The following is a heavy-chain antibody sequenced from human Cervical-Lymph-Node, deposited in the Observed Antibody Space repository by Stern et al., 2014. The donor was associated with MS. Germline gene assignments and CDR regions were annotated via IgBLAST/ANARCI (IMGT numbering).Heavy chain of an antibody. CDR2: IGTKLGNT. CDR1: GYTFTNYA. D-gene: IGHD6-13*01. Sequence: QVQLVQSGAEVKKPGASLKVSCKASGYTFTNYAISWVLQVPGQGLEWMGWIGTKLGNTNSAQRFQDRVTLATDTSTNTVYMELRSLRSDDTAMYYCRAGADAFDVWGQGTMVTVSS. J-gene: IGHJ3*01. V-gene: IGHV1-18*01. CDR3: RAGADAFDV.